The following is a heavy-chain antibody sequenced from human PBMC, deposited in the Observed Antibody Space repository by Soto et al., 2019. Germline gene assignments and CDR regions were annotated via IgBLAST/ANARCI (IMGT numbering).Heavy chain of an antibody. CDR2: ISYDGSNK. V-gene: IGHV3-30*18. Sequence: GGSLRLSCAASGFTFSSYGMHWVRQAPGKGLEWVAVISYDGSNKYYADSVKGRFTISRDNSKNTLYLQMNSLRAEDTAVYYCAKTGSLMVRGVPSLAAGAFDIWGQGTMVTVSS. J-gene: IGHJ3*02. D-gene: IGHD3-10*01. CDR3: AKTGSLMVRGVPSLAAGAFDI. CDR1: GFTFSSYG.